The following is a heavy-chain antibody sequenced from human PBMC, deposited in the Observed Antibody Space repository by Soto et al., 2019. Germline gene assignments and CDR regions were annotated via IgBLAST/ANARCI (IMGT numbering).Heavy chain of an antibody. V-gene: IGHV3-23*01. J-gene: IGHJ6*02. CDR2: ISGSGDSP. CDR1: GFTFSNYS. D-gene: IGHD2-15*01. Sequence: GGSLRLSCVASGFTFSNYSMSWVRQAPGKGLEWVSAISGSGDSPYYADSVKGRFTTSRDNSKNTLYLQMNRLRAEDTAIYYCATRGYCFSSLCRADFYVMSFSGQRTT. CDR3: ATRGYCFSSLCRADFYVMSF.